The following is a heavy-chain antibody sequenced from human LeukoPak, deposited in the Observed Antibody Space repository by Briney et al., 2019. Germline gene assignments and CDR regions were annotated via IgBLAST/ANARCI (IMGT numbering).Heavy chain of an antibody. D-gene: IGHD6-13*01. CDR1: GYSISSGYY. V-gene: IGHV4-38-2*02. CDR3: AREGLAAAGALRAFDI. CDR2: IYHSGST. Sequence: SETLSLTCTVSGYSISSGYYWGWIRQPPGKGLEWIGSIYHSGSTYYNPSLKSRVTISVDTSKNQFSLKLSSVTAADTAVYYCAREGLAAAGALRAFDIWGQGTMVTVSS. J-gene: IGHJ3*02.